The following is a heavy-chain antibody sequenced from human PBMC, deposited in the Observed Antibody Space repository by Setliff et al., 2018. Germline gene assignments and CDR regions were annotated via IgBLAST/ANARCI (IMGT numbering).Heavy chain of an antibody. V-gene: IGHV4-39*07. CDR1: GGSISSSSYY. CDR2: IYYSGST. D-gene: IGHD5-12*01. CDR3: ARGGTFRYFDY. Sequence: PSETLSLTCTVSGGSISSSSYYWGWIRQPPGKGLEWIGSIYYSGSTYYNPSLKSRVTISVDTSKNQFSLKLTSVTAADTAVYYCARGGTFRYFDYWGQGALVTV. J-gene: IGHJ4*02.